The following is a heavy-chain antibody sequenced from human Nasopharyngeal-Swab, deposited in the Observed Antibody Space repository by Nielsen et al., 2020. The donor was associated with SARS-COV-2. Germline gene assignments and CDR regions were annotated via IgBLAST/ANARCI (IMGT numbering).Heavy chain of an antibody. CDR3: ARGSYVDTALDY. CDR2: ISYDGSNK. Sequence: GESLKISCAASGFTFSSYAMHWVRQAPGKGLEWVAVISYDGSNKYYADSVKGRFTISRDNSKNTLYLQMNSLRAEDTAVYYCARGSYVDTALDYWGQGTLVTVSS. J-gene: IGHJ4*02. CDR1: GFTFSSYA. D-gene: IGHD5-18*01. V-gene: IGHV3-30*04.